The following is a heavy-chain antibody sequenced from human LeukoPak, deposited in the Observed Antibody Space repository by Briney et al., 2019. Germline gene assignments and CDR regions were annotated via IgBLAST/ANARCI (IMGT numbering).Heavy chain of an antibody. CDR3: ARSLGCSSTSCPPDY. V-gene: IGHV5-51*01. D-gene: IGHD2-2*01. Sequence: GASLKISCRGSGYNFTTYWIGWVRQLPGKGLEWMGIIYPGDSDTRYSPSFQGQVTKSADKSTNTAYLQWSSLKASASAMHYCARSLGCSSTSCPPDYWGQGTLVTVSS. CDR1: GYNFTTYW. J-gene: IGHJ4*02. CDR2: IYPGDSDT.